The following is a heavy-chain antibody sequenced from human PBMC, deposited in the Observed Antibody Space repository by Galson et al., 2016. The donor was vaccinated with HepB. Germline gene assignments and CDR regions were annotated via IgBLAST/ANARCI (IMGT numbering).Heavy chain of an antibody. CDR2: ISYDGTNE. CDR1: GLNFSKYV. J-gene: IGHJ2*01. D-gene: IGHD3-10*01. V-gene: IGHV3-30*03. CDR3: ARDTFRELFYDWYFDV. Sequence: SLRLSCAASGLNFSKYVMHWVRQAPGKGLEWVALISYDGTNEYYADSVKGRFTISRDNSKNTVSLQMNSLRREDTAVYYCARDTFRELFYDWYFDVWGRGTLVTVSS.